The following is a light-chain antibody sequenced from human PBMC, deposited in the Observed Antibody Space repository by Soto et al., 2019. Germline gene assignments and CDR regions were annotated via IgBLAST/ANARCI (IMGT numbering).Light chain of an antibody. J-gene: IGKJ1*01. Sequence: DIQMTQSPSSLSASVGDRVTIACRASQGISNYLAWYQQKPGKVPKLLIYAASTLQSGVPSRFSGSGSGTDFTLTISSLQPDDVATYYCQKYKSFAPWAFGQGPKVEIK. V-gene: IGKV1-27*01. CDR3: QKYKSFAPWA. CDR2: AAS. CDR1: QGISNY.